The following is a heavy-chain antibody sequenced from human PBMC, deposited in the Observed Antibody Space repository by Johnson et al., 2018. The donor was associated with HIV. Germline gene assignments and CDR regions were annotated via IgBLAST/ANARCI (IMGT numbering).Heavy chain of an antibody. Sequence: VQLVESGGGLVQPGGSLRLSCAASGFTFRTYCIHWVRQAPGKGLEWVAFIRYDGSHKYYVDSVKGRFTISRDNSKNTLYLQMNSLIAEDTAVYYCAKDLRGYSYGLGAFDIWGQGTMVTVSS. D-gene: IGHD5-18*01. CDR3: AKDLRGYSYGLGAFDI. V-gene: IGHV3-30*02. J-gene: IGHJ3*02. CDR1: GFTFRTYC. CDR2: IRYDGSHK.